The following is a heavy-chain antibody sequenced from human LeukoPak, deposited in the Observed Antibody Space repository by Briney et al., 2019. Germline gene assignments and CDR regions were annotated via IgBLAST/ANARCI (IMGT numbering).Heavy chain of an antibody. CDR1: GGSISSYY. CDR3: ARGRGRAAAGNCYYYYGMDV. Sequence: SETLSLTCTVSGGSISSYYWSWIRQPPGKGLEWIGYIYYSGSTNYNPSLKSRVTISVDTSKNQFSLKLSSVTAADTAVYYCARGRGRAAAGNCYYYYGMDVWGQGTTVTVSS. D-gene: IGHD6-13*01. J-gene: IGHJ6*02. V-gene: IGHV4-59*12. CDR2: IYYSGST.